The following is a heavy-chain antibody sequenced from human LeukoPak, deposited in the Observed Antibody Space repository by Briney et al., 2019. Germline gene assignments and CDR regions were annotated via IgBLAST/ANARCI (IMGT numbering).Heavy chain of an antibody. Sequence: GTSLRLSCAASGFIFSHYALHWVRQAPGKGLEWVAVIWSDGTNRYYGDSVKGRFSISRADSQKRVFLQMNNLRADDTAVYYCARDAQRGFDYSNSLQYWGEGALVTVSS. V-gene: IGHV3-33*01. J-gene: IGHJ4*02. CDR2: IWSDGTNR. CDR1: GFIFSHYA. CDR3: ARDAQRGFDYSNSLQY. D-gene: IGHD4-11*01.